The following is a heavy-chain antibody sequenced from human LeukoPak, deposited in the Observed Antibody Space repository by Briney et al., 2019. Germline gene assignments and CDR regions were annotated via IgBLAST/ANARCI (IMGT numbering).Heavy chain of an antibody. J-gene: IGHJ5*02. V-gene: IGHV4-39*07. Sequence: ASETLSLTCTVSGGSISSSSDYWSWIRQPPGKGLEWIGEINHSGSTNYNPSLKSRVTISVDTSKNQFSLKLSSVTAADTAVYYCARRSTYYYGSGSYQTTPYNWFDPWGQGTLVTVSS. D-gene: IGHD3-10*01. CDR2: INHSGST. CDR3: ARRSTYYYGSGSYQTTPYNWFDP. CDR1: GGSISSSSDY.